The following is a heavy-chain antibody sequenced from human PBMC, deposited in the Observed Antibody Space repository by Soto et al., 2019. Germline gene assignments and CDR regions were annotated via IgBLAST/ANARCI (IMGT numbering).Heavy chain of an antibody. V-gene: IGHV3-33*08. J-gene: IGHJ6*02. CDR1: GFTFSYYG. D-gene: IGHD1-26*01. CDR2: IWYDESNK. Sequence: QVQLVESGGGVVQPGRSLRLSCAASGFTFSYYGMHWVRQAPGKRLEWVAIIWYDESNKYYADSVTGRFTISRDNSNNMVYLQMNSLRAEDTAVYYCAKGGSNAAMDVWGQGTTVTVSS. CDR3: AKGGSNAAMDV.